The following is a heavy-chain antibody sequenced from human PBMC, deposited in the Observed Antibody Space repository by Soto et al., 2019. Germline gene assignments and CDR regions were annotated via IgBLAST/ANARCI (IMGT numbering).Heavy chain of an antibody. D-gene: IGHD3-10*01. CDR2: INPIVSMS. V-gene: IGHV1-69*02. CDR1: GDTFSFYT. CDR3: AASYGSGYRAFDY. J-gene: IGHJ4*02. Sequence: QVQLVQSGTEVKKPGSSVKVSYKASGDTFSFYTINWVRQAPGLGLEWVGRINPIVSMSNYAQKFQGRVSMTADKSTGTAYMELRSLRSDDTAMYFCAASYGSGYRAFDYWGQGALVIVSS.